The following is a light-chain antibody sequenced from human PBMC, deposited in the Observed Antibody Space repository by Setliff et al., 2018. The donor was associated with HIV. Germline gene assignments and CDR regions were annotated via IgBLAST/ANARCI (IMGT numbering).Light chain of an antibody. V-gene: IGLV2-23*02. CDR3: CSYAGSGTYV. CDR2: EVS. Sequence: ALAQPASVSGSPGRSITISCTGTSSDVGSYNLVSWYQQHPGKAPKLMIYEVSKRPSGVSNRFSGSKSGNTASLTISGLQAEDETDYYCCSYAGSGTYVFGTGTKGTVL. J-gene: IGLJ1*01. CDR1: SSDVGSYNL.